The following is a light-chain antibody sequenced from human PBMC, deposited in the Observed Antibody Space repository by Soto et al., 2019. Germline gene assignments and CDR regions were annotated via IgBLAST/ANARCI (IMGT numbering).Light chain of an antibody. CDR2: DAS. Sequence: EIVLTQSPGTPSLSPGERATLSCRASQTVGNNYLAWFQQKPGQPPRLLISDASRRATGIPDRFSGSGSGTDFTLTISRLEPEDFAMYYCQQCATSPLTFGGGTKVEIK. J-gene: IGKJ4*01. CDR1: QTVGNNY. V-gene: IGKV3-20*01. CDR3: QQCATSPLT.